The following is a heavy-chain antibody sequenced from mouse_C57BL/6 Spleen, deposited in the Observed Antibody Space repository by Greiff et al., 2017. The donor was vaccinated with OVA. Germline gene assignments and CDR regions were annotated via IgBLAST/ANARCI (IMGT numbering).Heavy chain of an antibody. V-gene: IGHV5-4*01. J-gene: IGHJ4*01. CDR2: ISDGGSYT. D-gene: IGHD1-1*01. CDR3: AREVPQDYGSSYYAMDY. CDR1: GFTFSSYA. Sequence: DVMLVESGGGLVKPGGSLKLSCAASGFTFSSYAMSWVRQTPEKRLEWVATISDGGSYTYYPDNVKGRFTISRDNAKNNLYLQMSHLKSEDTAMYYCAREVPQDYGSSYYAMDYWGQGTSVTVSS.